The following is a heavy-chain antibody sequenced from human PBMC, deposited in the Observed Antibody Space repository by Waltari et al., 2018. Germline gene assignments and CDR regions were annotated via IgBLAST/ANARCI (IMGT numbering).Heavy chain of an antibody. Sequence: QLQLQESGPGLVKPSETLSLTCTVSGGSISSSSYYWGWIRQPPGKGLEWIGSIYYSGSTYYTPSLKSRVTISVDTSKNQFSLKLSSVTAADTAVYYCAREELGYCTGGVCFDAFDIWGQGTMVTVSS. V-gene: IGHV4-39*07. CDR3: AREELGYCTGGVCFDAFDI. CDR2: IYYSGST. D-gene: IGHD2-8*02. J-gene: IGHJ3*02. CDR1: GGSISSSSYY.